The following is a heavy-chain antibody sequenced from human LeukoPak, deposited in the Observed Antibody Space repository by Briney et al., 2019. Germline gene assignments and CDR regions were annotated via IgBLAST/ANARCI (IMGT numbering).Heavy chain of an antibody. D-gene: IGHD3-9*01. CDR3: ARREDDILTGYYPFDY. CDR2: VYHSGST. Sequence: SETLSLTCTVSGYSISGSTYYWGWIRQPPGKGLEWIGSVYHSGSTYYNPSLKSRVTISVDTSKNQFSLKLSSVTAADTAVYYCARREDDILTGYYPFDYWGQGTLVTVSS. V-gene: IGHV4-39*01. J-gene: IGHJ4*02. CDR1: GYSISGSTYY.